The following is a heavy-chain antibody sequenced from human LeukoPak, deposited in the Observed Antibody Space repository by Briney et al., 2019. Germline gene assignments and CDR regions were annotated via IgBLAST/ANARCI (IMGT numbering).Heavy chain of an antibody. J-gene: IGHJ5*02. Sequence: PSETLSLTCTVSGGSISSSSYYWGWIRQPPGKGLEWIGSIYYSGSTYYNPSLKSRVTISVDTSKNQFSLKLSSVTAADTAVYYCARGSGTRDWFDPWGQGTLVTVSS. CDR1: GGSISSSSYY. D-gene: IGHD1-1*01. V-gene: IGHV4-39*07. CDR3: ARGSGTRDWFDP. CDR2: IYYSGST.